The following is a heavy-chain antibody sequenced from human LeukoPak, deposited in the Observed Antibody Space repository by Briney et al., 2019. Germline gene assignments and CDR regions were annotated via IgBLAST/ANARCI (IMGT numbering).Heavy chain of an antibody. CDR2: ISGSGGST. CDR3: AKDRRLGPYLTDYSILDY. D-gene: IGHD3-9*01. Sequence: PGGSLRLSCAASGFTFSSYWMSWVRQAPGKGLEWVASISGSGGSTYYADSVKGRFTISRDNPQNTLYLQINSLRAEDTALYYCAKDRRLGPYLTDYSILDYWGQGTLVTVSS. CDR1: GFTFSSYW. V-gene: IGHV3-23*01. J-gene: IGHJ4*02.